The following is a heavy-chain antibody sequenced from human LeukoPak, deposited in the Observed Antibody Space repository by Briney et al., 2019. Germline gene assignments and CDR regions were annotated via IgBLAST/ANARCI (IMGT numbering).Heavy chain of an antibody. CDR1: GYTFIGYY. CDR3: AREEQHQRGRHFEY. Sequence: ASVTVSFKSSGYTFIGYYIHWVRQGPGQGLEWMGWINPNSGTNYAQNFQGRVTMTRDTSISTAYMELSRLRSDDTAVYYCAREEQHQRGRHFEYWGQGTLVTVSS. J-gene: IGHJ4*02. D-gene: IGHD6-13*01. V-gene: IGHV1-2*02. CDR2: INPNSGT.